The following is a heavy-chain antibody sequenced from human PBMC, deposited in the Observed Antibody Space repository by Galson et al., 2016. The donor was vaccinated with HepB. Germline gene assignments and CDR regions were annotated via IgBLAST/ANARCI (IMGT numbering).Heavy chain of an antibody. CDR2: IKQDGSEM. CDR1: GSNFRNYW. Sequence: SLRLSCAASGSNFRNYWMTWVRQAPGKGLEWVANIKQDGSEMEYVDSVKGRFTISRDNAKNSLYLQMNSLRAEDTAVYYCAKGGCWLFDSCGQGTLVTVSS. V-gene: IGHV3-7*01. D-gene: IGHD3-9*01. CDR3: AKGGCWLFDS. J-gene: IGHJ4*02.